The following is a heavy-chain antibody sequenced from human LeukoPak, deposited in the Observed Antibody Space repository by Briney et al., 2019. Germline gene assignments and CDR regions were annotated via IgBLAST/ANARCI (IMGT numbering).Heavy chain of an antibody. J-gene: IGHJ6*03. CDR3: ARGWGSSSWYYYYYYMDV. Sequence: ASVKVSCKASGYTFTSYDINWVRQATGQGLEWMGWMNPNSGNTGYAQKFQGRVTMTRNTSVSTAYMELSSLRSEDTAVYYCARGWGSSSWYYYYYYMDVWGKGTTVTVSS. CDR2: MNPNSGNT. D-gene: IGHD6-13*01. V-gene: IGHV1-8*01. CDR1: GYTFTSYD.